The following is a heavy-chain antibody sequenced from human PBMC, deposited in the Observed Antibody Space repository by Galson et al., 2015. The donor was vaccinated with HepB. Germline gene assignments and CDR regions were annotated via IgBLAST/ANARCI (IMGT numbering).Heavy chain of an antibody. V-gene: IGHV1-46*01. CDR1: GYTFTSYY. CDR3: ARDRGWTIVVVTEPTYYFDY. CDR2: INPSGGST. Sequence: QSGAEVKKPGESLKISCKASGYTFTSYYMHWVRQAPGQGLEWMGIINPSGGSTSYAQKFQGRVTMTRDTSTSTVYMELSSLRSEDTAVYYCARDRGWTIVVVTEPTYYFDYWGQGTLVTVSS. D-gene: IGHD2-21*02. J-gene: IGHJ4*02.